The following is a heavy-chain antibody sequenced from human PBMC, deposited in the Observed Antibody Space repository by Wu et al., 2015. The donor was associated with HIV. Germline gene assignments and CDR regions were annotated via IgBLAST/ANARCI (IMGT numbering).Heavy chain of an antibody. D-gene: IGHD6-13*01. CDR3: QEGSSYLTR. CDR1: GGTFNTYT. V-gene: IGHV1-69*13. J-gene: IGHJ4*02. Sequence: QVQLQQSGAELKRPGSSVKISCKAFGGTFNTYTINWVRQGPGQGLEWMGRILPIYGTTDYAQKFRDRVKISADESSNTVYMEIRGLKSADTALYIAQEGSSYLTRWAEGTLVTVSS. CDR2: ILPIYGTT.